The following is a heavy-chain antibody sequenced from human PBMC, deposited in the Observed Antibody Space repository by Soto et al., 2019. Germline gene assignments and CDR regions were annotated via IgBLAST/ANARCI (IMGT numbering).Heavy chain of an antibody. CDR3: ARSQGVSATHHFDA. J-gene: IGHJ5*02. CDR2: IYHSGTT. V-gene: IGHV4-4*02. CDR1: GGSISSINW. D-gene: IGHD2-8*01. Sequence: QVQLQESGPGLVKPSGTLSLTCGVSGGSISSINWWSWVRQSPRKGLEWTGEIYHSGTTNYNPSLESRVTPSVNKSTNQIYLKLTSMTAADTAVYFCARSQGVSATHHFDAWGQGTVVTVSS.